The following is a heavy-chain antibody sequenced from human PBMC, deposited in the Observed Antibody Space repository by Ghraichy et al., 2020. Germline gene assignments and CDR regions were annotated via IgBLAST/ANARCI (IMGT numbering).Heavy chain of an antibody. J-gene: IGHJ4*02. CDR3: ARGGSYAYGSLDY. Sequence: LSLTCTVSGGSISSYYWSWIRQPPGKGLEWIGYIYYSGSTNYNPSLKSRVTISVDTSKNQFSLKLSSVTAADTAVYYCARGGSYAYGSLDYWGQGTLVTVSS. V-gene: IGHV4-59*01. CDR2: IYYSGST. CDR1: GGSISSYY. D-gene: IGHD1-26*01.